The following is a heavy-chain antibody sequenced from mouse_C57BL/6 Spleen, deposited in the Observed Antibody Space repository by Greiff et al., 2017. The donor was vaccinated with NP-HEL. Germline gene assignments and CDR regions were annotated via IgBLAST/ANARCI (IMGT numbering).Heavy chain of an antibody. CDR2: IDPSDSYT. CDR1: GYTFTSYW. Sequence: QVQLQQPGAELVKPGASVKLSCKASGYTFTSYWMQWVKQRPGQGLEWIGEIDPSDSYTNYNQKFKGKATLTVDTSSSTAYMQLSSLTSEDSAVYYCARWTVYAMDYWGQGTSVTVSS. J-gene: IGHJ4*01. CDR3: ARWTVYAMDY. V-gene: IGHV1-50*01.